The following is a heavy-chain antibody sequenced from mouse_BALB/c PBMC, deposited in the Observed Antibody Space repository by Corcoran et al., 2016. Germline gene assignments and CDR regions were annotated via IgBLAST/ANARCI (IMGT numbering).Heavy chain of an antibody. CDR1: GYTFTNYG. J-gene: IGHJ1*01. D-gene: IGHD1-2*01. CDR2: INTYTGEP. CDR3: ARRLRDWYFDV. V-gene: IGHV9-1*02. Sequence: QIQLVQSGPELKKPGETVKISCKASGYTFTNYGMNWVKQAPGKGLKWMGWINTYTGEPTYADDFKGRFAFSLETSASTAYLQINNLKYEDMANYFWARRLRDWYFDVWGAGTTVTVSS.